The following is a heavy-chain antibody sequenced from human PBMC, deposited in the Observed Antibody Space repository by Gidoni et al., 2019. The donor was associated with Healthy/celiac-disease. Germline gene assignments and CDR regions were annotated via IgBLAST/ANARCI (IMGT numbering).Heavy chain of an antibody. CDR2: IKQDGSEK. Sequence: EVQLVESGGGLVQPGGSLRLSCAASGFTFGSYWMSWVRQAPGKGLEWVANIKQDGSEKYYVDSVKGRFTISRDNAKNSLYLQMNSLRAEDTAVYYCARDRAFGLFDYWGQGTLVTVSS. J-gene: IGHJ4*02. D-gene: IGHD3-3*01. CDR3: ARDRAFGLFDY. CDR1: GFTFGSYW. V-gene: IGHV3-7*03.